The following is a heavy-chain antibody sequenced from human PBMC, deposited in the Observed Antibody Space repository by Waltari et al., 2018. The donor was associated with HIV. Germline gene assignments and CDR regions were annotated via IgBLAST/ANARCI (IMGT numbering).Heavy chain of an antibody. CDR2: LNPKSGVT. D-gene: IGHD3-16*01. V-gene: IGHV1-2*06. Sequence: QVQLVQSGAEVKMPGASVRVSCKASGYSFIAYYVHWVRQAPGQGLQWMGRLNPKSGVTNYPQKFQGRVSMTRDTSISTAYLEVTTLRSDDTAVYYCPRGFFQNDLRGLFDLWGRGTLVTVSS. CDR3: PRGFFQNDLRGLFDL. J-gene: IGHJ2*01. CDR1: GYSFIAYY.